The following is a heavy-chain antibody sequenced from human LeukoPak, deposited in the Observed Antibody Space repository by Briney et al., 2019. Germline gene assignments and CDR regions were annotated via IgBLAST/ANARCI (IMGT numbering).Heavy chain of an antibody. Sequence: PGGSLRLSCAASGFTFSSCSMNWVRQAPGKGLEWVSSISSSSSYIYYADSVKGRFTISRDNAKNSLYLQMNSLRAEDTAVYYCARDRYQLLFGYYYYGMDVWGQGTTVTVSS. D-gene: IGHD2-2*01. CDR2: ISSSSSYI. J-gene: IGHJ6*02. V-gene: IGHV3-21*01. CDR1: GFTFSSCS. CDR3: ARDRYQLLFGYYYYGMDV.